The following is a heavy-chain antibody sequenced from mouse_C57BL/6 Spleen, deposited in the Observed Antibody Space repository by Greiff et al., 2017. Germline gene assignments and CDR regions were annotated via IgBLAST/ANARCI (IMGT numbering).Heavy chain of an antibody. V-gene: IGHV1-69*01. CDR3: ARRAVVGDWYFDV. D-gene: IGHD1-1*01. CDR1: GYTFTSYW. CDR2: IDPSDSYT. Sequence: QVQLQQPGAELVMPGASVKLSCKASGYTFTSYWMHWVKQRPGQGLEWIGEIDPSDSYTNYNQKFKGKSTLTVDKSSSTAYMQLSSLTSEDSAVYYWARRAVVGDWYFDVWGTGTTVTVSS. J-gene: IGHJ1*03.